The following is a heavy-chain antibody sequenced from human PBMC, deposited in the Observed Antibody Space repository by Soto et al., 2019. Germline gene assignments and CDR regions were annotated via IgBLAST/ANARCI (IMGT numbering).Heavy chain of an antibody. V-gene: IGHV3-74*01. CDR1: GFTFTNYW. CDR3: ARGLYLAYGQDY. CDR2: IKSDETTT. J-gene: IGHJ4*02. Sequence: EVQLVESGGGLVQPGGSLRLSCAAYGFTFTNYWMHWVRQVPGKGPVWVSRIKSDETTTDYADSVKGRFTISRDNAKNTVYLQMSSLRAEDTAVYYCARGLYLAYGQDYWGQGILVTVSP. D-gene: IGHD4-17*01.